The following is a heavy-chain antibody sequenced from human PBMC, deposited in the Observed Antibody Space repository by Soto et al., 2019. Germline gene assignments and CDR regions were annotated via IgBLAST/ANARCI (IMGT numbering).Heavy chain of an antibody. D-gene: IGHD3-3*01. CDR1: GGSISSYY. V-gene: IGHV4-59*01. CDR3: ARDLNDFWSGYSNWFDP. CDR2: IYYSGST. J-gene: IGHJ5*02. Sequence: SETLSLTCTVSGGSISSYYWSWIRQPPGKGLEWIGYIYYSGSTNYNPSLKSRVTISVDTSKNQFSLKLSSVTAADTAVYYCARDLNDFWSGYSNWFDPWGQGTLVTVSS.